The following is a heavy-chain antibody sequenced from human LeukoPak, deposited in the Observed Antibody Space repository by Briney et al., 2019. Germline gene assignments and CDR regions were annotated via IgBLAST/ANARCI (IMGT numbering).Heavy chain of an antibody. V-gene: IGHV1-18*01. CDR3: ARASFDH. CDR1: GYTFVTYG. J-gene: IGHJ4*02. CDR2: ISNYNGNT. Sequence: VASVKVSCKASGYTFVTYGINWVRQAPGQGPEWIGWISNYNGNTKYALKFQDRVTLTRDTSTTTAYMELKSLTYDDRAVYYCARASFDHWGQGTLVIVSS.